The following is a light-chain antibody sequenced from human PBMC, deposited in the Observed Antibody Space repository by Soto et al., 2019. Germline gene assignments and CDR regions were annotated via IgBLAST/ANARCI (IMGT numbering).Light chain of an antibody. CDR3: QQYGSSPSIT. V-gene: IGKV3-20*01. CDR2: GAS. CDR1: QSISSTY. Sequence: EIVLTQSPGTLSLSPGERDTLSCRASQSISSTYLAWYQQKPGQAPRLLIYGASSRATGIPDRFSGSGSGRDFTLTISRLEPEDFAIYYCQQYGSSPSITFGQGTRLEIK. J-gene: IGKJ5*01.